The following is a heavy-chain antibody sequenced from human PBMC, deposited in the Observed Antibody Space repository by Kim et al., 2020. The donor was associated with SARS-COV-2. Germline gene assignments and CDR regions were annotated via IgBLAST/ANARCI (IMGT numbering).Heavy chain of an antibody. Sequence: GGSLRLSCAASGFTFSSYGMHWVRQAPGKGLEWVAVISYDGSNKYYADSVKGRFTISGDNSKNTLYLQMNSLRAEDTAVYYCARGDFDWLPRGDAFDIWGQGTMVTVSS. CDR3: ARGDFDWLPRGDAFDI. D-gene: IGHD3-9*01. CDR2: ISYDGSNK. J-gene: IGHJ3*02. V-gene: IGHV3-33*05. CDR1: GFTFSSYG.